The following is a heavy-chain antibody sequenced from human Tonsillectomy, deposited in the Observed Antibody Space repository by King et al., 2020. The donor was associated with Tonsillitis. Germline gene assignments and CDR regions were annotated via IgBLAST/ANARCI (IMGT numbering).Heavy chain of an antibody. V-gene: IGHV3-11*01. D-gene: IGHD3-10*01. CDR3: ARASGAPDAFDI. CDR2: ISSSGSTT. CDR1: GFTFSDYY. J-gene: IGHJ3*02. Sequence: VQLVESGGGLVKPGGSLRLSCAASGFTFSDYYMSWVRQAPGKGRAWVSYISSSGSTTYYADSVKGRFTISRDNAKNSRYLQMNSLRAEDTAVYYCARASGAPDAFDIWGQGTMVTVSS.